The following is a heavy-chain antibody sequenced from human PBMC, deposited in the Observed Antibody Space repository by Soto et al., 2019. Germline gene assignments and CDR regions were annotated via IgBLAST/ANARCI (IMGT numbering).Heavy chain of an antibody. Sequence: EVQLVESGGGLVQPGGSLRLSCAASGFTFSDHYMDWVRQAPGKGLEWVGRTRNKANSYTTEYAASVKGRFTISRDDSKNALYLQMISLKTEDTAVYYCAYSLGDTVDYWGQGPLVTVYS. V-gene: IGHV3-72*01. D-gene: IGHD2-15*01. CDR2: TRNKANSYTT. J-gene: IGHJ4*02. CDR3: AYSLGDTVDY. CDR1: GFTFSDHY.